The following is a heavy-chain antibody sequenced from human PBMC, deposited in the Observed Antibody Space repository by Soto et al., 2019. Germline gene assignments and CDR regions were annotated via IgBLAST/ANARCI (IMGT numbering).Heavy chain of an antibody. V-gene: IGHV1-69*01. CDR2: IIPIFGTT. J-gene: IGHJ1*01. Sequence: QVQLVQSGTDVKKPGSSVTVSCKASGGTFNTYTFSWVRQAPGQVLEWIGSIIPIFGTTHYAQSLQGRLSITADQSSTTTYMELRSLTSHDTALYYCGRIPRYSFPTSDPLDNWGQGTLVTVSP. CDR1: GGTFNTYT. CDR3: GRIPRYSFPTSDPLDN. D-gene: IGHD1-26*01.